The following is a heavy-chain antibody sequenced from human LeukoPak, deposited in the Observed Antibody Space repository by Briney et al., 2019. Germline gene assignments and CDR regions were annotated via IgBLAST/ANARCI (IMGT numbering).Heavy chain of an antibody. J-gene: IGHJ3*02. Sequence: PGRSLRLSCTASGFTFGDYAMSWFRQAPGKGLEWVGFIRSKAYGGTTEYAASVKGRFTISRDDSKSIAYLQMNSLKTEDTAVYYCTRCLHYYYDNSGYRADAFDIWGQGTMVTVSS. D-gene: IGHD3-22*01. CDR1: GFTFGDYA. CDR2: IRSKAYGGTT. CDR3: TRCLHYYYDNSGYRADAFDI. V-gene: IGHV3-49*03.